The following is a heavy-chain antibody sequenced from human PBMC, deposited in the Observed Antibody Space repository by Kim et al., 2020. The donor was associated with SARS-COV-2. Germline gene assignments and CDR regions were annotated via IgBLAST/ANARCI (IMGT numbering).Heavy chain of an antibody. CDR1: GGSVSGYY. D-gene: IGHD6-13*01. CDR3: ARGPLAAAGRFDY. V-gene: IGHV4-34*01. J-gene: IGHJ4*02. CDR2: INHSGST. Sequence: SETLSLTCAVYGGSVSGYYWSWIRQPPGKGLEWIGEINHSGSTNYNPSLKSRVTISVDTSKNQFSLKLSSVTAADTAVYYCARGPLAAAGRFDYWGQGTLVTVSS.